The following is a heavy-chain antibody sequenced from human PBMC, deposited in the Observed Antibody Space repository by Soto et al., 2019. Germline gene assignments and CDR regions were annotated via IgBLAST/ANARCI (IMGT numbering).Heavy chain of an antibody. V-gene: IGHV4-39*02. J-gene: IGHJ5*02. Sequence: PSETLSLTCTVSGGSISSSSYYWGWIRQPPGKGLEWIGSIYYSGSTYYNPSLKSRVTISVDTSKNQFSLKLSSVTAADTAVYYCARERDTRTGTTSNWFDPWGQGTLVTVSS. D-gene: IGHD1-1*01. CDR3: ARERDTRTGTTSNWFDP. CDR2: IYYSGST. CDR1: GGSISSSSYY.